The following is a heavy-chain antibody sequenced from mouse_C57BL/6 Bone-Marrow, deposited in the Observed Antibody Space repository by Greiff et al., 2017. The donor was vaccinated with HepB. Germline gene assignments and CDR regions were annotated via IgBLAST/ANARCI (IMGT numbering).Heavy chain of an antibody. D-gene: IGHD1-1*01. CDR3: ARGYYYGSSPFAY. V-gene: IGHV5-17*01. CDR1: GFTFSDYG. CDR2: ISSGSSTI. J-gene: IGHJ3*01. Sequence: EVHLVESGGGLVKPGGSLKLSCAASGFTFSDYGMHWVRQAPEKGLEWVAYISSGSSTIYYADTVKGRFTISRDNAKNTLLLQMTSLRSEDTAMYYCARGYYYGSSPFAYWGQGTLVTVSA.